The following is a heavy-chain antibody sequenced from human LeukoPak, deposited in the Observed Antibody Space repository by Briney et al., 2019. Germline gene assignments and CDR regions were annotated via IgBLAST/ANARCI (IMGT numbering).Heavy chain of an antibody. CDR1: GGSFSGYY. Sequence: ASETLSLTCAVYGGSFSGYYWSWIRQPPGKGLEWIGEINHSGSTNYNPSLKSRVTISVDTSKNQFSLKLSSVTAADTAVYYCAKILYSSSWYWFDPWGQGTLVTVSS. D-gene: IGHD6-13*01. CDR3: AKILYSSSWYWFDP. J-gene: IGHJ5*02. V-gene: IGHV4-34*01. CDR2: INHSGST.